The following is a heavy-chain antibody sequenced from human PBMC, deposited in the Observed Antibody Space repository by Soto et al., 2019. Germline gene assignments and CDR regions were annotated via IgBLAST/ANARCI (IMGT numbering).Heavy chain of an antibody. CDR1: GFMFSNHG. Sequence: QVQLVESGGGVVQPGRSLTLSCAASGFMFSNHGMHWVRQAPGKGLEWVAVIWSDGNNRYYADSVKGRFTISRDNSKNTVYLQKSSLRVEDTAVYYCVRGDNWNDEASDYWGQGTLVTVSS. V-gene: IGHV3-33*01. D-gene: IGHD1-1*01. CDR2: IWSDGNNR. J-gene: IGHJ4*02. CDR3: VRGDNWNDEASDY.